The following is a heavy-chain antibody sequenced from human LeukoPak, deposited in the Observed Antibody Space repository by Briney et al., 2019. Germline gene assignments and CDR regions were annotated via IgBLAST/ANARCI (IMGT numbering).Heavy chain of an antibody. CDR2: IYYSGST. CDR1: GGSISSGGYY. V-gene: IGHV4-31*03. CDR3: ARLAWLVTWYFDL. Sequence: SETLSLTCTVSGGSISSGGYYWSWIRQHPGKGLEWIGYIYYSGSTYYNPSLRSRVTISVDTSKNQFSLKLSSVTAADTAVYYCARLAWLVTWYFDLWGRGTLVTVSS. D-gene: IGHD6-19*01. J-gene: IGHJ2*01.